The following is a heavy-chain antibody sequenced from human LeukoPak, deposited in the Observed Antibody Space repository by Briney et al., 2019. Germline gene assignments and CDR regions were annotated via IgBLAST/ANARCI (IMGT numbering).Heavy chain of an antibody. V-gene: IGHV3-21*01. CDR1: GFTFSSYS. CDR3: ARAHNWKYGTFDY. J-gene: IGHJ4*02. Sequence: GRSLRLSCAASGFTFSSYSMNWVRQAPGKGLEWVSCISSSSSYIYYADSVKGRFTISRDNAKNSLYLQMNSLRAEDTAVYYCARAHNWKYGTFDYWGQGTLATVSS. D-gene: IGHD1-7*01. CDR2: ISSSSSYI.